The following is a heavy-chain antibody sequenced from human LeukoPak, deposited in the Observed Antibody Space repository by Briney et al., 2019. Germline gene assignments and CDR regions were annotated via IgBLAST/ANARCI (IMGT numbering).Heavy chain of an antibody. J-gene: IGHJ4*02. V-gene: IGHV4-59*01. D-gene: IGHD6-13*01. CDR2: IYYSGST. CDR3: ARDLAAAGHFDY. CDR1: GGSISSYY. Sequence: NASETLSLTCTVSGGSISSYYWSWIRQPPGKGLEWIGYIYYSGSTNYNPSLKSRVTISVDTSKNQFSLKLSSVTAADTAVYYCARDLAAAGHFDYWGQGTLVTVSS.